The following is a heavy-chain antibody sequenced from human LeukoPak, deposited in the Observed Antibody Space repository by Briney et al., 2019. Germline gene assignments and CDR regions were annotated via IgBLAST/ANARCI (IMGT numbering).Heavy chain of an antibody. V-gene: IGHV1-69*05. CDR1: GGTFSSYA. D-gene: IGHD3-16*01. Sequence: ASVTVSCKDSGGTFSSYAISWVRQAPGQGLEWMGGIIPIFGTANYAQKFQGRVTITTDESTSTAYMELSSLRSEDTAVYYCARGGGDWFDPWGQGTLVTVSS. CDR2: IIPIFGTA. J-gene: IGHJ5*02. CDR3: ARGGGDWFDP.